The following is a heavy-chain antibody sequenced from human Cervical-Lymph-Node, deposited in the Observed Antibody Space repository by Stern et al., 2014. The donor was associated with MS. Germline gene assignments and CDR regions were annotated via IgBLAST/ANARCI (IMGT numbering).Heavy chain of an antibody. Sequence: EVQLVESGAEVKKPGESLKISCKGSGYSFTTYWIGWVRQMTGKGLEWLAIINPGDSDTRYSPSFQGQVTISVDKSINTAYLQWSSLTASDSAMYYCARQGGGGVSIDYWGQGTLVTVSS. CDR2: INPGDSDT. J-gene: IGHJ4*02. CDR3: ARQGGGGVSIDY. CDR1: GYSFTTYW. V-gene: IGHV5-51*01. D-gene: IGHD3-16*01.